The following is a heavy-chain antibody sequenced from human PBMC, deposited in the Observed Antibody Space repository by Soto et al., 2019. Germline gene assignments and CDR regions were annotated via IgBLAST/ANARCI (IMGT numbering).Heavy chain of an antibody. J-gene: IGHJ6*02. V-gene: IGHV5-51*01. D-gene: IGHD6-13*01. Sequence: EVQLVQSGAEVKKPGESLKISCKGSGYSFTRFWIAWVRQMPGKGLEWMGIIYPGDSDTRYSPSFQGQVTISADTSISTAYLQWSSLKASNTAIYYCARHGFKYSSSWPFGLDVWGQGTTVTVSS. CDR2: IYPGDSDT. CDR1: GYSFTRFW. CDR3: ARHGFKYSSSWPFGLDV.